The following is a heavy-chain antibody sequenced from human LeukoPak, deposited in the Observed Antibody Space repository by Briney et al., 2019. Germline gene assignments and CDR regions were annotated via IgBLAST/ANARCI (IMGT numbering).Heavy chain of an antibody. CDR2: ISYNGSNK. D-gene: IGHD6-13*01. CDR1: GFTFSSYA. J-gene: IGHJ4*02. Sequence: GGSLRLSCAASGFTFSSYAMNWVRQAPGKGLEWVAVISYNGSNKYYADSVKGRFTISRDNAKNSLYLQMNSLRAEDTAVYYCARDSHSSSWYSEFDYWGQGTLVTVSS. V-gene: IGHV3-30-3*01. CDR3: ARDSHSSSWYSEFDY.